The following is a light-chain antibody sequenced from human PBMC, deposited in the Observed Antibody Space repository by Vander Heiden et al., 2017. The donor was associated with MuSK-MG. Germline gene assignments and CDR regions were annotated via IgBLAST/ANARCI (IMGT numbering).Light chain of an antibody. J-gene: IGKJ1*01. Sequence: DLQMTQSPSTLSASVGDRVTITCRASQSISSWLAWYQQKPGKAPKLLIYDASSLESGVPSRFSGSGSGTEFPLTISSLQPDDFAAYYCQQYNSYSPRAFGQGTKVEIK. CDR2: DAS. V-gene: IGKV1-5*01. CDR1: QSISSW. CDR3: QQYNSYSPRA.